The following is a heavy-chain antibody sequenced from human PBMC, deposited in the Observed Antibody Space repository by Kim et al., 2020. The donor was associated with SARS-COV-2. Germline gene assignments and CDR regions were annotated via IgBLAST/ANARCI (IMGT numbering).Heavy chain of an antibody. J-gene: IGHJ4*02. CDR3: ARAGYSGYGTPDY. Sequence: YAGSVKGRFTITRDNSKNTLYLQMNSLRAEDTAVYYCARAGYSGYGTPDYWGQGTLVTVSS. D-gene: IGHD5-12*01. V-gene: IGHV3-30*01.